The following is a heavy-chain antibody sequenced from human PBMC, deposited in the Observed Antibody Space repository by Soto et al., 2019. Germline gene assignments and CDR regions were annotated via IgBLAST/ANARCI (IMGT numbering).Heavy chain of an antibody. CDR2: ISSGSSYT. D-gene: IGHD2-15*01. V-gene: IGHV3-11*05. J-gene: IGHJ4*02. CDR3: ARGYCRGGSCYRAGGDLIGYYFDY. CDR1: GFAFSDHY. Sequence: GGSLRLSCAASGFAFSDHYMSWIRQAPGKGLEWVSYISSGSSYTNYADSVKGRFTISRDNAENSLFLQLNSLRAEDTAVYYCARGYCRGGSCYRAGGDLIGYYFDYWGQGT.